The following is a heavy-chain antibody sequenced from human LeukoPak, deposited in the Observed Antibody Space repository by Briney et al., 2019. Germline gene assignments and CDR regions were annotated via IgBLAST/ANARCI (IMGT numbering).Heavy chain of an antibody. J-gene: IGHJ4*02. CDR2: ISSDGRTT. Sequence: PGGSLRLSCAASGFAFSSFALAWVRQAPGKGLEWVSIISSDGRTTHYADSVRGWFTISRDNSKNTVFLQMDSLRAEDTAVYYCAKTTAGYSSGRYPGWPIDYWGQGTLVTVSS. CDR1: GFAFSSFA. V-gene: IGHV3-23*01. D-gene: IGHD6-19*01. CDR3: AKTTAGYSSGRYPGWPIDY.